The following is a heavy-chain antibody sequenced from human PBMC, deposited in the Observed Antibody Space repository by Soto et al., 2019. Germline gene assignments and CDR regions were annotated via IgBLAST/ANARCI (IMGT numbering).Heavy chain of an antibody. V-gene: IGHV3-23*01. J-gene: IGHJ4*02. CDR1: GFTFTTYA. CDR2: LSGSGGST. Sequence: EVQLLESGGGLVQPGGSLRLSCAASGFTFTTYAMTWVRRAPGKGLEWVSALSGSGGSTSYADAVKGRFTVSRDSSKNTVFLQMNSLRAEDTAVYYCAKNWDTTFSSSSHWGQGTLVTVSS. D-gene: IGHD6-6*01. CDR3: AKNWDTTFSSSSH.